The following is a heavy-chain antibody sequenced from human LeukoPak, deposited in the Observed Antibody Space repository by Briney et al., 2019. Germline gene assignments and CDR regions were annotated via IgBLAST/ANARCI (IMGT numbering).Heavy chain of an antibody. CDR3: ASVGIAAARRYFDY. D-gene: IGHD6-13*01. CDR1: GGSISSSSHY. J-gene: IGHJ4*02. CDR2: IYYSGST. Sequence: SETLSLTCTVSGGSISSSSHYWGWIRQPPGKGLEWIGSIYYSGSTYYNPSLKSRVTISVDTSKNQFSLKLSSVTAADTAVYYCASVGIAAARRYFDYWGQGTLVTVSS. V-gene: IGHV4-39*01.